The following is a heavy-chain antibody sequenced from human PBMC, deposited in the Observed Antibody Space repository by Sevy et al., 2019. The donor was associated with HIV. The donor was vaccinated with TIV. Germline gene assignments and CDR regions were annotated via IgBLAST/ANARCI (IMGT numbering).Heavy chain of an antibody. V-gene: IGHV3-30-3*01. CDR1: GFTFSSYA. J-gene: IGHJ3*02. CDR3: AGDSSGTDAFDI. Sequence: GGSLRLSCAASGFTFSSYAMHWVRQAPGKGLEWVAVISYDGSNKYYADSVKGRFTISRDNSKNTLYLQMNSLRAEDTAVYYCAGDSSGTDAFDIWGQGTMVTVSS. CDR2: ISYDGSNK. D-gene: IGHD3-22*01.